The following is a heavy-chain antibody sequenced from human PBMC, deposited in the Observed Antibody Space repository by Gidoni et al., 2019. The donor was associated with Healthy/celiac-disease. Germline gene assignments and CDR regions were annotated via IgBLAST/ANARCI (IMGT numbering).Heavy chain of an antibody. CDR2: ISWNSGSI. Sequence: EVQLVESGGGLVQPGRSLRPSCAASGFTFDDYAMHWVRQAPGKGLEWVSGISWNSGSIGYADSVKGRFTISRDNAKNSLYLQMNSLRAEDTALYYCAKDLEGIAVAGLGAFDIWGQGTMVTVSS. J-gene: IGHJ3*02. CDR1: GFTFDDYA. D-gene: IGHD6-19*01. CDR3: AKDLEGIAVAGLGAFDI. V-gene: IGHV3-9*01.